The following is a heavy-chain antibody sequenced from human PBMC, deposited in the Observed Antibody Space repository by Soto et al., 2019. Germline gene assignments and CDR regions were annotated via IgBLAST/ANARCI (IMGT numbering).Heavy chain of an antibody. V-gene: IGHV3-7*01. CDR2: IKQDGSEK. D-gene: IGHD2-21*02. CDR1: GFTFSSYW. CDR3: ARDHCGGDCYSGDWFDP. J-gene: IGHJ5*02. Sequence: GGSLRLSCAASGFTFSSYWMSWVRQAPGKGLEGVANIKQDGSEKYYVDSVKGRFTISRDNAKNSLYLQMNSLRAEDTAVYYCARDHCGGDCYSGDWFDPWGQGTLVTVSS.